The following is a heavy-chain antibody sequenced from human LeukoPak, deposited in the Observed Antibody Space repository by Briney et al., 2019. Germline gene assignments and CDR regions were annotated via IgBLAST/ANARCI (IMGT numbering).Heavy chain of an antibody. J-gene: IGHJ4*02. CDR1: GLTFSNAW. Sequence: GGSLRLSCAASGLTFSNAWMNWVRQAPGKGLEWVGRIKSKTDGGTIDYAAPVKGRFTISRDDSKKTLYLRMNSLKTEDTAVYYCTTDSLRMGVTGLDYWGQGTLVTVSS. D-gene: IGHD3-3*01. CDR2: IKSKTDGGTI. CDR3: TTDSLRMGVTGLDY. V-gene: IGHV3-15*07.